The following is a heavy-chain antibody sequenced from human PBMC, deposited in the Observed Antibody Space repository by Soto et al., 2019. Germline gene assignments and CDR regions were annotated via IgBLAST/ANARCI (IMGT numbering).Heavy chain of an antibody. Sequence: SETLSLTCTVSGGSVSSGGYYWSWVRQHPGKGLEWIGYIYYSGSTYYNPSLKSRVTITVDTAKNQFSLKQSYLTAADTAAYYCAITSGVGSDIWGQGTMVTVSS. D-gene: IGHD3-3*01. J-gene: IGHJ3*02. CDR3: AITSGVGSDI. CDR2: IYYSGST. V-gene: IGHV4-31*03. CDR1: GGSVSSGGYY.